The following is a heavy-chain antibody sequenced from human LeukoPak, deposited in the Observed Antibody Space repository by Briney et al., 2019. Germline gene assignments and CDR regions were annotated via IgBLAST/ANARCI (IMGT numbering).Heavy chain of an antibody. D-gene: IGHD6-19*01. CDR2: INHSGST. CDR3: PRDSSGWVYYYYGMDV. J-gene: IGHJ6*02. V-gene: IGHV4-39*07. CDR1: GGSISSSSYY. Sequence: KPSETLSLTCTVSGGSISSSSYYWGWIRQSPGKGLEWIGEINHSGSTNYNPSLKSRVTISVDTSKNQFSLKPSSVTAADTAVYYCPRDSSGWVYYYYGMDVWGQGTTVTVSS.